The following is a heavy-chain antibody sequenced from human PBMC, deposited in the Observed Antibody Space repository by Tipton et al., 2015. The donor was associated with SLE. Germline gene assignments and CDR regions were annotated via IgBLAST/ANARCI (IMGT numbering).Heavy chain of an antibody. CDR3: ARGPTPVDP. CDR2: IYYSGST. V-gene: IGHV4-31*03. Sequence: TLSLTCTVSGGSISSGGYYWSWIRQYPEKGLEWIGYIYYSGSTLYNPSFKSRVTISVDTSKNQFSLKLNSITAADTAVYYCARGPTPVDPWGQGTLVIVSS. CDR1: GGSISSGGYY. J-gene: IGHJ5*02.